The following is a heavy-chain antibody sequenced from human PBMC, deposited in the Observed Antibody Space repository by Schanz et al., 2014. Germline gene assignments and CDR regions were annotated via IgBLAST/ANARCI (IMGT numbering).Heavy chain of an antibody. CDR3: ARPPHDSSGYYPFDY. Sequence: EVQLAESGGGLVQPGGSLRLSCAASGFTFSGFWMTWVRQAPGKGLEWVANIKKDGSEKYYVDSVKGRFTISRDNSKNTLYLQMNGLRGEDTAVYYCARPPHDSSGYYPFDYWGQGTLVTGSS. D-gene: IGHD3-22*01. CDR1: GFTFSGFW. CDR2: IKKDGSEK. V-gene: IGHV3-7*01. J-gene: IGHJ4*02.